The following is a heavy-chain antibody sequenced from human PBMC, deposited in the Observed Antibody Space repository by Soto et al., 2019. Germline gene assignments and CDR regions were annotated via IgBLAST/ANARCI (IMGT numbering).Heavy chain of an antibody. CDR3: ASHTYSSSSDWFDP. V-gene: IGHV4-39*01. J-gene: IGHJ5*02. CDR1: GGSISSSSYY. D-gene: IGHD6-6*01. Sequence: SETLSLICTVSGGSISSSSYYWGWIRQPPGKGLEWIGSIYYSGSTYYNPSLKSRVTISVDTSKNQFSLKLSSVTAADTAVYYCASHTYSSSSDWFDPWGQGTLVTVSS. CDR2: IYYSGST.